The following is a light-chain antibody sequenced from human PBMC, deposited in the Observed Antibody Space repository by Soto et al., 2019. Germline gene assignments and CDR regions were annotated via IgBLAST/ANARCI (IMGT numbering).Light chain of an antibody. CDR3: QQSYSSPIT. J-gene: IGKJ5*01. V-gene: IGKV1-39*01. CDR1: QSISSY. CDR2: AAS. Sequence: DIQMTQSPCSLSASVGDRVTITCRASQSISSYLNCYQQKPGKAPKVLIYAASSLQSGVPSRFSGSGSGTDFTLTISSLQPEDFATYYCQQSYSSPITFGQGTRLEI.